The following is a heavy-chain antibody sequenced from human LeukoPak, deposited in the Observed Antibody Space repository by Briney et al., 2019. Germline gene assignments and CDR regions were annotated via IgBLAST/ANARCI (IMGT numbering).Heavy chain of an antibody. CDR2: ISSSSSTI. V-gene: IGHV3-48*01. Sequence: GGSLRLSCAASGFTFSSYSMNWVRQAPGKGLEWVSYISSSSSTIYYADSVKGRFTISRDNAKNSLYLQMNSLRAEDTAVYYCAKVVLAAAGTDFDYWGQGTLVTVSS. CDR1: GFTFSSYS. D-gene: IGHD6-13*01. J-gene: IGHJ4*02. CDR3: AKVVLAAAGTDFDY.